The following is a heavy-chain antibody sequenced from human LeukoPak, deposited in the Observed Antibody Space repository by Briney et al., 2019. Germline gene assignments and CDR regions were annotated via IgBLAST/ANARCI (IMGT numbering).Heavy chain of an antibody. J-gene: IGHJ4*02. D-gene: IGHD6-19*01. V-gene: IGHV1-24*01. CDR3: ATLHSSGSFFDY. CDR1: GYTLTELS. CDR2: FYPENGET. Sequence: ASVSVSCKVSGYTLTELSIHEVRQTPGKGLEWMGGFYPENGETIYAQRLQGRVTMTEDTSTDTAYMELSTLRSEDTAVYYCATLHSSGSFFDYWGQGTLVTVSS.